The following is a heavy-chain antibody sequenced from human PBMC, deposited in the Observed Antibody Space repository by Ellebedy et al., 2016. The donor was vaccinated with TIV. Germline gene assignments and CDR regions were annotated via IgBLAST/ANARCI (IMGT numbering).Heavy chain of an antibody. CDR2: IYWDDDK. J-gene: IGHJ4*02. CDR1: VFSFSDSGVG. CDR3: ALRRLEAAVN. Sequence: SGPTLVXPTQTLTLTCTFPVFSFSDSGVGVGWIRQPPGKTLEWLAIIYWDDDKRYIPSLKTRLTITKDTSKNQVLLTITNMDPVDTATYYCALRRLEAAVNWGQGTLVTVSS. V-gene: IGHV2-5*02. D-gene: IGHD6-25*01.